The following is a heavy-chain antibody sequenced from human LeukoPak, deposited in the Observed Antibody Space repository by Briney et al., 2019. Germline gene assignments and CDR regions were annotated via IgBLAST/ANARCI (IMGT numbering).Heavy chain of an antibody. Sequence: SETLSLTCAVYGGSFSGYYWSWIRQPPGKGLEWIGEINHSGSTNYNPSLKSRVTIPVDTSKNQFSLKLSSVTAADTAVYYCARGRVKSSGWYVYWGQGTLVTVSS. J-gene: IGHJ4*02. CDR2: INHSGST. V-gene: IGHV4-34*01. D-gene: IGHD6-19*01. CDR3: ARGRVKSSGWYVY. CDR1: GGSFSGYY.